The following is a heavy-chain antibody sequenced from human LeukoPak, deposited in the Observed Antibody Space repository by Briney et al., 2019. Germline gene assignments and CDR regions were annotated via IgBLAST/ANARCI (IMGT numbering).Heavy chain of an antibody. CDR3: VKAILTGYYRGYFDY. D-gene: IGHD3-9*01. CDR2: ISGSGGST. Sequence: PGGSLRLSCAASRFTFSSFAMSWVRQAPGKGLEWVSAISGSGGSTYYADSVKGRFTISRDNSKNTLYLQMNSLRAEDTAVYYCVKAILTGYYRGYFDYWGQGTLVTVSS. CDR1: RFTFSSFA. V-gene: IGHV3-23*01. J-gene: IGHJ4*02.